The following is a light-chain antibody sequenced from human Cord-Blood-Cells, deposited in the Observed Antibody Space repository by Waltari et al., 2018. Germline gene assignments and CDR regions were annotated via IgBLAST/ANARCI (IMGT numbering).Light chain of an antibody. CDR1: SSNIGAGYD. Sequence: QSVLTQPPSVSGAPGQRVPISCTGSSSNIGAGYDVNWYQQLPGTAPKLLIYGNSNRPSGVPDRFSGSKSGTSASLAITGLQAEDEADYYCQSYDSSLSGSRVFGGGTKLTVL. CDR3: QSYDSSLSGSRV. J-gene: IGLJ3*02. CDR2: GNS. V-gene: IGLV1-40*01.